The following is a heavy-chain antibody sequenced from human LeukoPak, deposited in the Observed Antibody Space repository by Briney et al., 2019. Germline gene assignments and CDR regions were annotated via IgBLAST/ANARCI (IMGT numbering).Heavy chain of an antibody. CDR2: IYPGDSDT. CDR3: ARLFPEWLRVKPYMDV. Sequence: GESLKISFKGSGYRFTSYWIGWVRQMPGKGLEWMGIIYPGDSDTRYSPSFQGQVTISADKSISTAYLQWSSLKASDTAMYYCARLFPEWLRVKPYMDVWGKGTTVTVSS. D-gene: IGHD5-12*01. V-gene: IGHV5-51*01. CDR1: GYRFTSYW. J-gene: IGHJ6*03.